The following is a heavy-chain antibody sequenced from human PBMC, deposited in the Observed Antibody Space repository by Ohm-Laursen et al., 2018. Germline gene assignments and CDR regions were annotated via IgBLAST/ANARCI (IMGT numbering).Heavy chain of an antibody. CDR3: AREAAWGKVDY. CDR2: ISWDGRST. J-gene: IGHJ4*02. Sequence: GSLRLSCTASGFTFDDYSMHWVRQAPGKGLEWVSLISWDGRSTYYADSVKGRFTISRDNAKNSLYLQMNSLRVEDTAVYYCAREAAWGKVDYLGQGTLVTVSS. V-gene: IGHV3-43*01. D-gene: IGHD3-16*01. CDR1: GFTFDDYS.